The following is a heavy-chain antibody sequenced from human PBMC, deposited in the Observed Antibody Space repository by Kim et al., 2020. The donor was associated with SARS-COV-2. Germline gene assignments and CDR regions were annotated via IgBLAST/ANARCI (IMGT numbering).Heavy chain of an antibody. CDR1: GFTFSSYA. Sequence: GGSLRLSCAASGFTFSSYAMSWVRQAPGKGLEWVSAISGSGGSTYYADSVKGRFTISRDNSKNMLYLQMNSLRAEDTAVYYCAKFYDIPRGGMDVWGQGTTVTVSS. V-gene: IGHV3-23*01. J-gene: IGHJ6*02. CDR2: ISGSGGST. D-gene: IGHD3-9*01. CDR3: AKFYDIPRGGMDV.